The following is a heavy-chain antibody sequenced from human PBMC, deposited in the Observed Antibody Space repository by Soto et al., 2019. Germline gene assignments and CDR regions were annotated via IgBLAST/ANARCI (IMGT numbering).Heavy chain of an antibody. Sequence: GASVKVSCKASGYTFTGYYMHWVRQAPGQGLEWMGWINPNSGGTNYAQKFQGWVTMTRDTSISTAYMELSRLRSDDTAAYYCARGQVRIAAAGRTIFDYWGQGTLVTVSS. CDR2: INPNSGGT. CDR3: ARGQVRIAAAGRTIFDY. J-gene: IGHJ4*02. CDR1: GYTFTGYY. V-gene: IGHV1-2*04. D-gene: IGHD6-13*01.